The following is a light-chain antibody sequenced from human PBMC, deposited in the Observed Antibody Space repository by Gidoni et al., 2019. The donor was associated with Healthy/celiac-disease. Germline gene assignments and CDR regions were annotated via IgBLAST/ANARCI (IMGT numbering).Light chain of an antibody. V-gene: IGLV1-44*01. J-gene: IGLJ2*01. CDR1: SSNIGSNT. CDR2: SNN. CDR3: AAWDDSLNAVV. Sequence: SVLTQPPSASGTPGQQVTISCPGSSSNIGSNTVNCYKQLPGTAPKLLIYSNNPRPSGVPDRFSGSKSGTSASLAISGLQSEDEADYYCAAWDDSLNAVVFGGGTKLTVL.